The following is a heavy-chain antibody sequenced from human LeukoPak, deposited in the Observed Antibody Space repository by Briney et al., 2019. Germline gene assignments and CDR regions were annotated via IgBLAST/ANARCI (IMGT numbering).Heavy chain of an antibody. CDR1: GFTFSSYW. CDR3: ARDRYSSAWTGTLNY. V-gene: IGHV3-74*01. Sequence: GGSLRLSCAGSGFTFSSYWMHWVRQAPGKGLVWVSRINSDGSSTSYADSVEGRFTISRDNAKNTLYLQMNSLRVEDTAMYYCARDRYSSAWTGTLNYWGQGTLVTVSS. CDR2: INSDGSST. D-gene: IGHD6-19*01. J-gene: IGHJ4*02.